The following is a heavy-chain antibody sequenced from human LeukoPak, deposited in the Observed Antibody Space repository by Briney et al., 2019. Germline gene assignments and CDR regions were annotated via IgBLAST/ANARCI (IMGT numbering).Heavy chain of an antibody. J-gene: IGHJ6*03. V-gene: IGHV4-34*01. CDR3: ARHKDYYYSYMDV. Sequence: SETLSLTCAMYGGSFSGYYWSWIRQPPGKGLEWIGQINHSGSTNYNPSLKSRVTISVDTSKNQFSLKLSSVTAADTAVYYCARHKDYYYSYMDVWGKGTTVTISS. CDR1: GGSFSGYY. CDR2: INHSGST.